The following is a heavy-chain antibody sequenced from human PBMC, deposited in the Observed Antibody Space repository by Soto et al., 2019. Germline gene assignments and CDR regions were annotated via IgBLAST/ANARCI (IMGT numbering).Heavy chain of an antibody. CDR1: GGSLSDYF. CDR3: ARGGISHWAYFYYMDV. D-gene: IGHD2-21*01. V-gene: IGHV4-34*01. Sequence: SETLSLTCVVAGGSLSDYFWSWIRQPPGMALEWIGEINHLGSINYNPSLKSRVTMSVDTSKNQFSLTLNSVTAADTATYYCARGGISHWAYFYYMDVWDSGTTVTVSS. CDR2: INHLGSI. J-gene: IGHJ6*03.